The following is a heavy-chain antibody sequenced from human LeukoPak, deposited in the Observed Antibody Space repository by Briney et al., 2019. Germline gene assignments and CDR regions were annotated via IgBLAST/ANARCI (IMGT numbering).Heavy chain of an antibody. D-gene: IGHD4/OR15-4a*01. V-gene: IGHV4-4*07. CDR2: IYTSGST. CDR1: GGSISSYS. CDR3: ARVWQKAGLITEY. J-gene: IGHJ4*02. Sequence: SETLSLTCTVSGGSISSYSWSWIRQSAGKGLEWIGRIYTSGSTNYNPSLKSRVTMSVDTSKNQFSLKLSSVTAADTAVYYCARVWQKAGLITEYWGQGTLVTVSS.